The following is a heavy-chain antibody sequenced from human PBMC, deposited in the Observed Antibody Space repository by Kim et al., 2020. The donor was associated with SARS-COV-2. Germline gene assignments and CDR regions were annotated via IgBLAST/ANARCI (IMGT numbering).Heavy chain of an antibody. CDR3: AKVHSSSSESYLDY. V-gene: IGHV3-23*01. J-gene: IGHJ4*02. Sequence: ADSVKGRFTISRDNSKNTRYLQMNSLRAEDTAVYYCAKVHSSSSESYLDYWGQGTLVTVSS. D-gene: IGHD6-6*01.